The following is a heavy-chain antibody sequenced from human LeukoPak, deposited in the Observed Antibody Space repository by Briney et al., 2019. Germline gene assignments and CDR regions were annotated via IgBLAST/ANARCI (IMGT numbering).Heavy chain of an antibody. CDR2: ISSNGGST. CDR3: AGGSRLGDYYDSSGYSG. CDR1: RFTFSSYA. D-gene: IGHD3-22*01. V-gene: IGHV3-64*01. J-gene: IGHJ4*02. Sequence: PGGSLRLSCAASRFTFSSYAMHWVRQAPGKGLEYVSTISSNGGSTYYATSVKGRFIISRDNSKNTLYLQMGSLRAEDMAVYYCAGGSRLGDYYDSSGYSGWGQGTLVTVSS.